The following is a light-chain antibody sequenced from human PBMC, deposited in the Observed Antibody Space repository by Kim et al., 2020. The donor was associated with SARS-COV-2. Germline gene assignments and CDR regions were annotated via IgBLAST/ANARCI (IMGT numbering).Light chain of an antibody. CDR3: QQSYSTPRMYT. J-gene: IGKJ2*01. CDR2: AAS. V-gene: IGKV1-39*01. Sequence: DIQMTQSPSSLSASVGDRVTITCRASQSISSYLNWYQQKPGKAPKLLIYAASSLQSGVPSRFSGSGSGTDFTLTISSLQPEDFATYYCQQSYSTPRMYTSGQGTKLEI. CDR1: QSISSY.